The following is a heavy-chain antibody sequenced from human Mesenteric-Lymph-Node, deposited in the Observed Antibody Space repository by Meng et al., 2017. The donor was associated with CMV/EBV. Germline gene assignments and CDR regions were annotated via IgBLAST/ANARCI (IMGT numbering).Heavy chain of an antibody. CDR2: IWYDGSNK. CDR3: AKDDIPTYGSGSYSSADY. V-gene: IGHV3-33*06. Sequence: GESLKISCVGAGFTFRSYSIHWVRQAPGKGLEWVAVIWYDGSNKYYADSVKGRFTISRDNSKNTLYLQMNSLRAEDTAVYYCAKDDIPTYGSGSYSSADYWGQGTLVTVSS. CDR1: GFTFRSYS. J-gene: IGHJ4*02. D-gene: IGHD3-10*01.